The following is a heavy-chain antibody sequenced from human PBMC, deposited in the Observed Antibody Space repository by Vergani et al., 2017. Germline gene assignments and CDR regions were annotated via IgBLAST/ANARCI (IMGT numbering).Heavy chain of an antibody. D-gene: IGHD2-15*01. CDR1: GFTFSSYS. V-gene: IGHV3-21*01. CDR2: ISSSSSYI. CDR3: ARGWWSSNDAFDI. J-gene: IGHJ3*02. Sequence: EVQLVESGGGLVKPGGSLRLSCAASGFTFSSYSMNWVCQAPGKGLEWVSSISSSSSYIYYADSVKGRFTISRDNAKNSLYLQMNSLRAEDTAVYYCARGWWSSNDAFDIWGQGTMVTVSS.